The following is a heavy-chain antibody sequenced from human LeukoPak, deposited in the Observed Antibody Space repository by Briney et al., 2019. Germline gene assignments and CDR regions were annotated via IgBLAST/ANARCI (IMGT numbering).Heavy chain of an antibody. D-gene: IGHD2-2*02. J-gene: IGHJ1*01. CDR2: IRSKAYGGTT. CDR3: TRSARVVVPAAIHH. Sequence: GGSLRLSCAASGFTFSSYAMSWVRQAPGKGLEWVGFIRSKAYGGTTEYATSVKGRFTVSRDDSKSIAYLQMNSLKTEDTAVYYCTRSARVVVPAAIHHWGQGTLVTVSS. CDR1: GFTFSSYA. V-gene: IGHV3-49*04.